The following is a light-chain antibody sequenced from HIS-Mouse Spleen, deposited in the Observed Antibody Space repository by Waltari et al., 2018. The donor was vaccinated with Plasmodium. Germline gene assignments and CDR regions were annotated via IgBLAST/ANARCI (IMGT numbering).Light chain of an antibody. CDR1: KLGDKY. Sequence: SYEMSQPPSVSVSPGQTASITCSGDKLGDKYACWYQQKPGQSPVLVIYQDSKRPSGIPDRCSGSNSGNTATLTISGTQAMDEADYYCQAWDSSAVVFGGGTKLTVL. J-gene: IGLJ2*01. CDR2: QDS. CDR3: QAWDSSAVV. V-gene: IGLV3-1*01.